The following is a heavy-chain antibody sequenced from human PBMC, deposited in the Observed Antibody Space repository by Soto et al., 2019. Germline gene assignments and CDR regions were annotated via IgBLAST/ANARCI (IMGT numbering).Heavy chain of an antibody. V-gene: IGHV3-66*01. CDR3: VGFPNAYDYVL. D-gene: IGHD3-16*01. J-gene: IGHJ3*01. Sequence: EVQLVESGGGLVQPGGSLRLSCAASGFTVSSNYMSWVRQAPGKGLEWVSVIYSGGSTYYADSVKGRCTIHRDDSKNTVYLQMNRLRAEDPAVYYCVGFPNAYDYVLRGQGTMVTVSS. CDR1: GFTVSSNY. CDR2: IYSGGST.